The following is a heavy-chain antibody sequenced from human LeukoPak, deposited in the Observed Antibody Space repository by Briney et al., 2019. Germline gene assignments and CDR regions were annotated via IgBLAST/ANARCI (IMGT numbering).Heavy chain of an antibody. CDR3: ARVVCSGGSCFADY. CDR1: GFTFSDYY. CDR2: ISSSSSYT. Sequence: GGSLRLSCAASGFTFSDYYMSWIRQAPGKGLEWVSYISSSSSYTNYADSVKGRFTISRDNAKNSLYPQMNSLRAEDTAVYYCARVVCSGGSCFADYWGQGTLVTVSP. D-gene: IGHD2-15*01. V-gene: IGHV3-11*06. J-gene: IGHJ4*02.